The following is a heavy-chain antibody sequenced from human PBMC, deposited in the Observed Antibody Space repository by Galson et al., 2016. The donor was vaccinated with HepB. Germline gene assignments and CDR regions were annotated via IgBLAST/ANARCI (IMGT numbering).Heavy chain of an antibody. CDR3: AKVGKWQQLSGGTLHY. J-gene: IGHJ4*02. CDR2: ISYDGSNK. Sequence: SLRLSCAASGFTFSSYGMHWVRQAPGKGLEWVAVISYDGSNKYYADSVKGRFTISRDNSKNTLYLQMNSLRAEDTAVYYCAKVGKWQQLSGGTLHYWGQGTLVTVSS. D-gene: IGHD6-13*01. CDR1: GFTFSSYG. V-gene: IGHV3-30*18.